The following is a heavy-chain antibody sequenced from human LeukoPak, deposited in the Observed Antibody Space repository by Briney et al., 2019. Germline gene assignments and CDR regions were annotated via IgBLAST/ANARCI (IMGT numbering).Heavy chain of an antibody. J-gene: IGHJ4*02. CDR1: GYTFTGYY. Sequence: ASVKVSCKASGYTFTGYYMHWVRQAPGQGLEWMGWINPNSGGTNYAQKFQGRVTMTRDTSISTAYMELSRLRSDDTAVYYCASVGRYCSSTSCRSTKTFDYWGQGTLVTVSS. CDR2: INPNSGGT. V-gene: IGHV1-2*02. D-gene: IGHD2-2*01. CDR3: ASVGRYCSSTSCRSTKTFDY.